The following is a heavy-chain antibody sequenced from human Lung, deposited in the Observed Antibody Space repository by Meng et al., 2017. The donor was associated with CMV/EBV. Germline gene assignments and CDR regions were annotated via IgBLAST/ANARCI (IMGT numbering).Heavy chain of an antibody. J-gene: IGHJ3*02. CDR3: ASKMYYDFWSAYRGTEGVDPFNI. V-gene: IGHV1-2*02. Sequence: ASVKVSCKASGYPFTDYRMHWVRQAPGQGLEWMGWISPNNGATNYAQKFQGRVTMTRDTSISTAYMELNRLTYDDTAMYYRASKMYYDFWSAYRGTEGVDPFNIWGQGTLVTVSS. CDR2: ISPNNGAT. D-gene: IGHD3-3*01. CDR1: GYPFTDYR.